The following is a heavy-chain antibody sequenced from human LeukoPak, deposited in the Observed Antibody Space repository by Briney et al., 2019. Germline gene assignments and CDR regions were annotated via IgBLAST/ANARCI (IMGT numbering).Heavy chain of an antibody. CDR1: GFTFSSYS. D-gene: IGHD4-17*01. CDR3: ARDRLRKIFDY. J-gene: IGHJ4*02. Sequence: GGSLRLSCAASGFTFSSYSMNWVRQAPGKGLGWVSYISSSSSTIYYADSVKGRFTISRDNAKNSLYLQMNSLRAEDTAVYYCARDRLRKIFDYWGQGTLVTVSS. CDR2: ISSSSSTI. V-gene: IGHV3-48*04.